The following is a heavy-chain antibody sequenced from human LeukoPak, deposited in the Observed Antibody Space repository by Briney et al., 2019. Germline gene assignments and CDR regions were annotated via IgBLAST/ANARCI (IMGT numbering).Heavy chain of an antibody. V-gene: IGHV3-7*03. CDR1: RFTFSSYW. CDR3: ARVDGHAHWFDP. Sequence: GGSLRLSCSASRFTFSSYWMGRLPHAQGLGLEGVVNIKQDGRDKNYVDSVKGRFTISRDNAKNSLYLQMNSLRAEDTAVYYCARVDGHAHWFDPWGQGTLVTVSS. CDR2: IKQDGRDK. J-gene: IGHJ5*02.